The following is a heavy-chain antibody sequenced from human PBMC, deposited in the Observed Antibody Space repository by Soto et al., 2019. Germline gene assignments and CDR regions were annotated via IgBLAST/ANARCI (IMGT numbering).Heavy chain of an antibody. V-gene: IGHV3-11*01. CDR2: ISSSGSTI. D-gene: IGHD2-15*01. CDR1: GFTFSDYY. J-gene: IGHJ6*04. Sequence: GGSLRLSCAASGFTFSDYYMSWIRQAPGKGLEWVSYISSSGSTIYYADSVKGRFTISRDNAKNSLYLQMNSLRAEDTAVYYCAKDRHLRLFLVVAGVNYGMYFWGKGSTVPVSS. CDR3: AKDRHLRLFLVVAGVNYGMYF.